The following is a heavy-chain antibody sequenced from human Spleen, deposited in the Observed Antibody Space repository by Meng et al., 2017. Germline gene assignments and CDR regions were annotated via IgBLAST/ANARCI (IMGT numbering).Heavy chain of an antibody. Sequence: GESLKISCAASGFTFSSYEMNWVRQAPGKGLEWVSYISSSGSTIYYADSVKGRFTISRDNAKNTLYLQMNSLRAEDTAVYYCAREAGKNWVLYYSDYWGQGTLVTVSS. J-gene: IGHJ4*02. D-gene: IGHD7-27*01. CDR1: GFTFSSYE. CDR3: AREAGKNWVLYYSDY. CDR2: ISSSGSTI. V-gene: IGHV3-48*03.